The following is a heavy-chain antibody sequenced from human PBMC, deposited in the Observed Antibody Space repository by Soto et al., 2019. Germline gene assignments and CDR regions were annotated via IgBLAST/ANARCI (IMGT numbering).Heavy chain of an antibody. Sequence: VASVKVSCKASGYTLIAYYMHWVRQAPGQGLEWMGWINPNSGVTNYAQKFQDRVTLTRDTSISTAYMELDRLKSDDTAVYYCARVGDFARELVAWGQGTLVTVSS. D-gene: IGHD1-7*01. V-gene: IGHV1-2*02. J-gene: IGHJ5*02. CDR1: GYTLIAYY. CDR3: ARVGDFARELVA. CDR2: INPNSGVT.